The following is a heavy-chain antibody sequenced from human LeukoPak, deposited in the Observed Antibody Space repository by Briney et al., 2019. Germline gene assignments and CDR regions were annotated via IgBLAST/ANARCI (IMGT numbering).Heavy chain of an antibody. CDR1: GFTFRNYG. V-gene: IGHV3-21*01. CDR2: ISSSSTYI. Sequence: GGSLRLSCAASGFTFRNYGMHWVRQAPGKGLEWVSSISSSSTYIYYADSVKGRFTISRDNAKNSLYLQMNSLRAEDTALYYCARDSGSRFYYNGMDVWGQGTTVTVSS. D-gene: IGHD1-26*01. CDR3: ARDSGSRFYYNGMDV. J-gene: IGHJ6*02.